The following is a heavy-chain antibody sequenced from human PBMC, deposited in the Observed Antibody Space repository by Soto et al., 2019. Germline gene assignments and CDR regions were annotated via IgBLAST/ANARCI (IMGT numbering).Heavy chain of an antibody. Sequence: ASVKVSCKASGYTFTSYGISWVRQAPGQGLEWMGWISAYNGNTNYAQKLQGRVTMTTDTSTSTAYMELRSLRSDDTAVYYCARAVPHSSSREDYYYYYGMDVWGQGTTVTVSS. CDR1: GYTFTSYG. CDR3: ARAVPHSSSREDYYYYYGMDV. J-gene: IGHJ6*02. V-gene: IGHV1-18*04. D-gene: IGHD6-13*01. CDR2: ISAYNGNT.